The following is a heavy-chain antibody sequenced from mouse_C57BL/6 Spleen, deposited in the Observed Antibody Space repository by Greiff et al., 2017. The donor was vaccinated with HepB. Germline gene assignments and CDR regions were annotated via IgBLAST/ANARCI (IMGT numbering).Heavy chain of an antibody. D-gene: IGHD1-1*01. CDR2: IDPSDSYT. V-gene: IGHV1-50*01. CDR1: GYTFTSYW. J-gene: IGHJ3*01. CDR3: ASNYYGSITAWFAY. Sequence: QVQLQQPGAELVKPGASVKLSCKASGYTFTSYWMQWVKQRPGQGLEWIGEIDPSDSYTNYNQKFKGKATLTVDTSSSTAYMQLSRLTSEDSAVYYCASNYYGSITAWFAYWGQGTLVTVSA.